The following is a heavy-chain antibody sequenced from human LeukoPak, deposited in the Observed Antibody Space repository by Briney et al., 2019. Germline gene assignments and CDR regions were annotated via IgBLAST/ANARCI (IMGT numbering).Heavy chain of an antibody. CDR2: MNHSGST. CDR1: VHSISSSNW. Sequence: PSGTLSLTCAVSVHSISSSNWWSWVRQPPGKGLEWIGEMNHSGSTNDNPSLKSRVTISVDMSKNQFSLKLSSVTAADTAVYYCARHLANVRLGVNPRWLDPWGQGTLVTVSS. J-gene: IGHJ5*02. D-gene: IGHD3-10*02. V-gene: IGHV4-4*02. CDR3: ARHLANVRLGVNPRWLDP.